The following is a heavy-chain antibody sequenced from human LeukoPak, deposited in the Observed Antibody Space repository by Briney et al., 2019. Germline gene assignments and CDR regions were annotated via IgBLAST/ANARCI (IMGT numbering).Heavy chain of an antibody. CDR3: AKDIQLSC. D-gene: IGHD1-26*01. CDR1: GFTFSRSW. Sequence: GGSLRLSCAVSGFTFSRSWMSWVRQAPGKGLEWVANIKQDGSEKYYVDSVKGRFTISRDNAKNSLFLQMNSLRAEDTAAYYCAKDIQLSCWGQGTLVTVSS. J-gene: IGHJ4*02. CDR2: IKQDGSEK. V-gene: IGHV3-7*05.